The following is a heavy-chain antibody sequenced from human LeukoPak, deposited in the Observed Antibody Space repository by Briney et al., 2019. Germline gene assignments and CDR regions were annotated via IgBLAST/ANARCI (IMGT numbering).Heavy chain of an antibody. J-gene: IGHJ4*02. CDR2: IYESGST. D-gene: IGHD2-15*01. CDR3: ARGAWATRLGS. Sequence: PSETLSLTCAVYGESLNSYYWRWILQPPGKGLEWIGEIYESGSTEYNPSLKSRVTISMVPSKQQFSLSLTSVTAADTAVYYCARGAWATRLGSWGLGTPVIVSS. V-gene: IGHV4-34*01. CDR1: GESLNSYY.